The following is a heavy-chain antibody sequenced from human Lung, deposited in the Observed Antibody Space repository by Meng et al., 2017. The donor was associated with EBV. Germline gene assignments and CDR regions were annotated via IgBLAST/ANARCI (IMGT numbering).Heavy chain of an antibody. Sequence: QVPLQRSGPGLFTPSGTLSLTCTVSGGSISRSNWWSWVRQPPGKGLEWIGEIYHSGSTNYNPSLKSRVTISVDKSKNQFSLKLSSVTAADTAVYYCARDQGGNSERGFQHWGQGTLVTVSS. J-gene: IGHJ1*01. CDR3: ARDQGGNSERGFQH. D-gene: IGHD4-23*01. V-gene: IGHV4-4*02. CDR1: GGSISRSNW. CDR2: IYHSGST.